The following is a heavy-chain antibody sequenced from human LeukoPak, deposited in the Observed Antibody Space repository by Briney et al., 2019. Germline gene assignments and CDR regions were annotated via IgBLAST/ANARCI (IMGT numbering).Heavy chain of an antibody. CDR3: AKGNGGNLDH. D-gene: IGHD2-15*01. J-gene: IGHJ4*02. V-gene: IGHV3-9*01. CDR2: ISWNSGNM. CDR1: GFTFSSYG. Sequence: GGSLRLSCAASGFTFSSYGMHWVRQAPGKGLEWVSGISWNSGNMDYANSVKGRFTISRDNARNSLYLQMNSLRIEDTALYYCAKGNGGNLDHWGQGILVIVSS.